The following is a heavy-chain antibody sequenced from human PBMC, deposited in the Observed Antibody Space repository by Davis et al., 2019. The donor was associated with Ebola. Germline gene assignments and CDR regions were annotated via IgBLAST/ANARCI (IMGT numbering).Heavy chain of an antibody. D-gene: IGHD1-1*01. Sequence: MPSETLSLTCAVYGGSFNGYYWSWIRQLPGKGLEWIGEINHSGDTNYNPSLKSRVTISIATSKNEFSLSLTSVTAADTAVYYCARGDSMEAVLSVLQYWGQGILVTVSS. CDR1: GGSFNGYY. CDR2: INHSGDT. J-gene: IGHJ4*02. V-gene: IGHV4-34*01. CDR3: ARGDSMEAVLSVLQY.